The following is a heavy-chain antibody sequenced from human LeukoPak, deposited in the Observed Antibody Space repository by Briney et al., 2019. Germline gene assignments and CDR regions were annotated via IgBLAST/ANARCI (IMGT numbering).Heavy chain of an antibody. CDR3: ARVIGRWLQNAPAGY. Sequence: ASVKVSCKASGYTFTGYYIHWVRQAPGQGLEWMGWINPNSGGTNYAQKFQGRVTMTRDTSISTAYMELSRLRSDDTAVYYCARVIGRWLQNAPAGYWGQGTLVTVSS. CDR2: INPNSGGT. J-gene: IGHJ4*02. CDR1: GYTFTGYY. D-gene: IGHD5-24*01. V-gene: IGHV1-2*02.